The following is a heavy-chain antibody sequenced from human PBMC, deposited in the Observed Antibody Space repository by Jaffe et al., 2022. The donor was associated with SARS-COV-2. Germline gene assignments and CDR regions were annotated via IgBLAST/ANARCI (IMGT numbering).Heavy chain of an antibody. V-gene: IGHV3-7*01. CDR2: LNEVGSDK. Sequence: EVQLVESGGGLVQPGGSLRLSCAASGFMFSSLWMGWVRQAPGKGLEWVASLNEVGSDKYYVDSVKGRFTISRDNAKKSLYLQMNSLRAEDAAVYYCVSGWGTNGGQGTLVTVSS. CDR1: GFMFSSLW. CDR3: VSGWGTN. J-gene: IGHJ4*02. D-gene: IGHD2-8*01.